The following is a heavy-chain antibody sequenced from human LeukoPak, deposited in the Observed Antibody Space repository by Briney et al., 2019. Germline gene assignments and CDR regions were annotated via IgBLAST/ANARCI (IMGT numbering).Heavy chain of an antibody. CDR3: ATYLRSGPTDS. J-gene: IGHJ4*02. CDR2: IKQDGSDK. V-gene: IGHV3-7*01. Sequence: PGGSLRLSCAASGFTFSSYWMSWVRQAPGKGLEWVANIKQDGSDKYYVDSVKGRFTISRDNAKNSLYLQMNSLRGEDTAVYYCATYLRSGPTDSWGQGTLVTVSS. D-gene: IGHD4-17*01. CDR1: GFTFSSYW.